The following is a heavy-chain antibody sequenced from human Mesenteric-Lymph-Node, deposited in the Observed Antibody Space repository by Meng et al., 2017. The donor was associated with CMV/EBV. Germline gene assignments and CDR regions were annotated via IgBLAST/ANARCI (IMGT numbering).Heavy chain of an antibody. CDR2: IKSKTDGGTT. J-gene: IGHJ3*02. CDR3: TTDTPYLRSSTSCYTGPYAFDI. Sequence: GESLKISCAASGFTFSNAWMSWVRQAPGKGLEWVGRIKSKTDGGTTDYAAPVKGRFTISRDDSKNTLYLQMNSLKTEDTAVYYCTTDTPYLRSSTSCYTGPYAFDIWGQGTMVTVSS. CDR1: GFTFSNAW. D-gene: IGHD2-2*02. V-gene: IGHV3-15*01.